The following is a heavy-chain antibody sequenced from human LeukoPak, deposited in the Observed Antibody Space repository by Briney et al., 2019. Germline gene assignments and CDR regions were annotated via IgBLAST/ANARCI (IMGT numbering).Heavy chain of an antibody. CDR2: INHSGST. Sequence: PGGSLRLSCAASGFTFDDYGMSWIRQPPGKGLEWIGEINHSGSTNYNPSLKSRVTISVDTSKNQFSLKLSSVTAADTAVYYCARGNTWIQLWNAKGQLYNWFDPWGQGTLVTASS. J-gene: IGHJ5*02. CDR3: ARGNTWIQLWNAKGQLYNWFDP. CDR1: GFTFDDYG. V-gene: IGHV4-34*01. D-gene: IGHD5-18*01.